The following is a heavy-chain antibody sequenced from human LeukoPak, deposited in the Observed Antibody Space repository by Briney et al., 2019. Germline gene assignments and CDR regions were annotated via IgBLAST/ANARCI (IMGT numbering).Heavy chain of an antibody. CDR1: GGSISSGGYS. J-gene: IGHJ5*02. V-gene: IGHV4-30-2*01. Sequence: SQTLSLTCAVSGGSISSGGYSWSWIRQPPGKGLECIGYIYHSGSTYYNPSLKSRVTISVDRSKNQFSLKLSSVTAADTAVYYCARGRVPAARGHNNWFDPWGQGTLVTVSS. CDR2: IYHSGST. D-gene: IGHD2-2*01. CDR3: ARGRVPAARGHNNWFDP.